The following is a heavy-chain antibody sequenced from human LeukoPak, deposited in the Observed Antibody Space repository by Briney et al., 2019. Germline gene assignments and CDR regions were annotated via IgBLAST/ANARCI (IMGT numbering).Heavy chain of an antibody. CDR1: GGTFSSYA. V-gene: IGHV1-69*05. CDR2: IIAIFGTA. Sequence: SVKVSCKASGGTFSSYAISWLRQAPGQGLEWMGGIIAIFGTANYAQKFQGRVTITTDESTSTAYMELSSLRSEDTAVYYCEISPSRYFDWLCDYFDHSGHGTPVTVSS. CDR3: EISPSRYFDWLCDYFDH. J-gene: IGHJ4*01. D-gene: IGHD3-9*01.